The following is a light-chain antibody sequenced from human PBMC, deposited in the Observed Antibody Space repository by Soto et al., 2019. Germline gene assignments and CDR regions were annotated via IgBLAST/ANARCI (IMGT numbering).Light chain of an antibody. V-gene: IGKV1-9*01. CDR3: QQLNSFPIP. J-gene: IGKJ3*01. CDR2: GAS. Sequence: IQLTQSPSSLSASVGDRVTITCRASQGISSFLAWYQQKPGKAPKLLIYGASTLQSGIPSSFSGSGSGTDFTRTNGSPQPKDVATYYCQQLNSFPIPVGRGIKVDIK. CDR1: QGISSF.